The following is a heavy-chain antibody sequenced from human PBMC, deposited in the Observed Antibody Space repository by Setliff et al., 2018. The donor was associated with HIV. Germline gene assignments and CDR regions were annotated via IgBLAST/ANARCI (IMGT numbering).Heavy chain of an antibody. J-gene: IGHJ6*02. CDR3: ARVGHSSSYHYYGMDV. Sequence: GASVKVSCKTSGYTFSDYDVAWVRQAPGQGLEWMGWISGYSGHTSYAQKFQGRVTITTDESRSTAYMELSSLSSEDTAVFYCARVGHSSSYHYYGMDVWGQGTTVTVSS. CDR1: GYTFSDYD. D-gene: IGHD6-13*01. CDR2: ISGYSGHT. V-gene: IGHV1-18*01.